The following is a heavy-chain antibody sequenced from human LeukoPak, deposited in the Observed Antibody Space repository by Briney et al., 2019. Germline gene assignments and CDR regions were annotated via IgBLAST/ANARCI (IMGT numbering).Heavy chain of an antibody. CDR1: GFTFSSYA. D-gene: IGHD6-19*01. V-gene: IGHV3-23*01. CDR3: AKGYSSGWHQGVGYFDY. J-gene: IGHJ4*02. Sequence: PGGSLRLSCAASGFTFSSYAMSWVRQAPGKGLEWVSGIGGSGGSAYYADSVKGRFTISRDNSKNTLYLQMNSLRAEDTAVYYCAKGYSSGWHQGVGYFDYWGQGTLVTVSS. CDR2: IGGSGGSA.